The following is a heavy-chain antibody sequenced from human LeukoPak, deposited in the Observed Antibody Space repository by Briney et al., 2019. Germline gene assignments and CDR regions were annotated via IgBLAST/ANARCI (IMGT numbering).Heavy chain of an antibody. D-gene: IGHD6-19*01. J-gene: IGHJ4*02. CDR1: GYTFTGYY. CDR2: INPNSGGT. V-gene: IGHV1-2*02. Sequence: ASVKVSCKASGYTFTGYYMHWVRQAPGQGLEWMGWINPNSGGTNYAQKFQGRVTMTRDTSLSTVYMELSRLRSDDTAVYYCARGIGSGWFYFDYWGQGTLVTVSS. CDR3: ARGIGSGWFYFDY.